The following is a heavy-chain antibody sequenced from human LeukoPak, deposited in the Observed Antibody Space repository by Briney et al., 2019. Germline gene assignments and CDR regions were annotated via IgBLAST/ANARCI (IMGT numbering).Heavy chain of an antibody. J-gene: IGHJ4*02. Sequence: SETLSLTCTVSGGSISSYYWRWIRPPPGKGLEGIGYIYYSGSTNYNPSLKSRVTISVDASKHPCSLKLSSVTAADTAVYYCAASFAGATGKYPFDYWGQGTLVTVSS. V-gene: IGHV4-59*01. CDR2: IYYSGST. CDR1: GGSISSYY. D-gene: IGHD1-26*01. CDR3: AASFAGATGKYPFDY.